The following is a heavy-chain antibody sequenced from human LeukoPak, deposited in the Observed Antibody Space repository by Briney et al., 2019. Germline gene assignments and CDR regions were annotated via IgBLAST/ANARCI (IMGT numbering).Heavy chain of an antibody. CDR2: ISAYNGNT. D-gene: IGHD2-2*01. CDR3: AGDGPSGVVVPAAKSVRFDP. J-gene: IGHJ5*02. CDR1: GYTFTSYG. V-gene: IGHV1-18*01. Sequence: ASVKVSCKASGYTFTSYGISWVRQAPGQGLEWMGWISAYNGNTNYAQKLQGRVTMTTDTSTSTAYMELRSLRSDDTAAYYCAGDGPSGVVVPAAKSVRFDPWGRGPLAPVPS.